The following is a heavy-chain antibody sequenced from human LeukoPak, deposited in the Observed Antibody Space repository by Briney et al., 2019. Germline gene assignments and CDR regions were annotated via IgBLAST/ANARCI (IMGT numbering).Heavy chain of an antibody. V-gene: IGHV3-48*01. CDR3: ARHRGLRWPHWYFDL. CDR1: GFTFSSYS. J-gene: IGHJ2*01. Sequence: GGSLRLSCAASGFTFSSYSMNWVRQAPGKGLEWVSYISSSSSTIYYADSVKGRFTISRDNAKNSLYLQMNSLSAEDTAVYYCARHRGLRWPHWYFDLWGRGTLVPVSS. CDR2: ISSSSSTI. D-gene: IGHD4-23*01.